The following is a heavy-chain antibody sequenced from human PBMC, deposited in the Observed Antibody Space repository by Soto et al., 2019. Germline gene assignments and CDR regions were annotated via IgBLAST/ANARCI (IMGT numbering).Heavy chain of an antibody. CDR2: ISSTSKYI. Sequence: EVQLVESGGGLVKPGGSLRVSCAASGFTFSNYSMNWVRQAPGKGLEWVSSISSTSKYIYYADSVKGRFTISRDNAKKSLDLQMNILRAEDTAVYYCARGLSSGWFDYWGQGTLVTVSA. J-gene: IGHJ5*01. V-gene: IGHV3-21*01. CDR1: GFTFSNYS. CDR3: ARGLSSGWFDY. D-gene: IGHD6-19*01.